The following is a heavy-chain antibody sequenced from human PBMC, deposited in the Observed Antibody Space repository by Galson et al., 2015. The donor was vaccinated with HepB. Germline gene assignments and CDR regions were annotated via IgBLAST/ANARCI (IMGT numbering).Heavy chain of an antibody. Sequence: SCKASGGTFSSYTISWVRQAPGQGLEWMGRIIPILGIANYAQKFQGRVTITADKSTSTAYMELSSLRSEDTAVYYCARHGDYDILTGYYGAFDYWGQGTLVTVSS. CDR2: IIPILGIA. V-gene: IGHV1-69*02. CDR3: ARHGDYDILTGYYGAFDY. CDR1: GGTFSSYT. J-gene: IGHJ4*02. D-gene: IGHD3-9*01.